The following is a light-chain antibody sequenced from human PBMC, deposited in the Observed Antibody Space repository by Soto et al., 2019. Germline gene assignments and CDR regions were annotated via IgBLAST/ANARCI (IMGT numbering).Light chain of an antibody. J-gene: IGLJ1*01. CDR3: QSYDSSLGGSV. CDR1: SSNIGAGYD. Sequence: QSVLTQPPSVSGAPGQRVTISCTGSSSNIGAGYDVHWYQQLPGTAPKLLIYGNSNRPSGVPDRFSGSKSGTSASLAITGLQAEDEADCYCQSYDSSLGGSVFGTGTKVTVL. CDR2: GNS. V-gene: IGLV1-40*01.